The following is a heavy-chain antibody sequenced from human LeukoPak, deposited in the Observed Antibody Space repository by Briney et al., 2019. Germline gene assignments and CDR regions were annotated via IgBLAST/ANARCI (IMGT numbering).Heavy chain of an antibody. D-gene: IGHD5-18*01. CDR3: ATDKTVDTAMVDGESYFDY. CDR1: GYTLTELS. J-gene: IGHJ4*02. Sequence: ASVKVSCKVSGYTLTELSMHWVRQAPGKGLEWMGGFDPEDGETIYAQKFQGRVTMTEDTSTDTAYMELSSLRSEDTAVYYCATDKTVDTAMVDGESYFDYWGQGTLVTVSS. V-gene: IGHV1-24*01. CDR2: FDPEDGET.